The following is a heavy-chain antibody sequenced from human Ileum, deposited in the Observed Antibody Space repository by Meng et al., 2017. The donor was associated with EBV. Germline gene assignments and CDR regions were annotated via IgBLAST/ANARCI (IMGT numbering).Heavy chain of an antibody. CDR3: ARGRRFGSGRYALDY. CDR2: IYHSGST. J-gene: IGHJ4*02. CDR1: GSSIGSSYW. D-gene: IGHD3-10*01. Sequence: EEGPGLLKLPGTLSLLCPVHGSSIGSSYWCTLVRPPSEKGLEWIGEIYHSGSTNYNPSLKSRLTLSVDKSKSQFSLELISVTAADTAVYYCARGRRFGSGRYALDYWGQGTLVTVSS. V-gene: IGHV4-4*03.